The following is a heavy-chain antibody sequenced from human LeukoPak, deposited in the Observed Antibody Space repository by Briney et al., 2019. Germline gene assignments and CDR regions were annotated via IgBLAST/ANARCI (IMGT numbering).Heavy chain of an antibody. J-gene: IGHJ4*02. V-gene: IGHV3-21*04. CDR2: ISSSSSYI. D-gene: IGHD3-22*01. CDR3: AKDGSDSSGYPDY. CDR1: GFTFGDYA. Sequence: PGGSLRLSCTASGFTFGDYAMSWVRQAPGKGLEWVSSISSSSSYIYYADSVKGRFTISRDNAKNSLYLQMNSLRAEDTALYYCAKDGSDSSGYPDYWGQGTLVTVSS.